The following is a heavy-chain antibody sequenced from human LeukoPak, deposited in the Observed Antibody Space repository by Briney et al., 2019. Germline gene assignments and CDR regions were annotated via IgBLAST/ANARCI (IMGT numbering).Heavy chain of an antibody. CDR1: GFTFSNYD. CDR2: IGTAGDT. CDR3: ASSPAYSSSWYAIDN. J-gene: IGHJ4*02. Sequence: QSGGSLRLSCAASGFTFSNYDMHWVRQAAGKGLGWVSGIGTAGDTYYPASVKGRFTISRENAKNSLYLQMNSLSAGDTAVYYCASSPAYSSSWYAIDNWGQGTLVTVSS. D-gene: IGHD6-13*01. V-gene: IGHV3-13*01.